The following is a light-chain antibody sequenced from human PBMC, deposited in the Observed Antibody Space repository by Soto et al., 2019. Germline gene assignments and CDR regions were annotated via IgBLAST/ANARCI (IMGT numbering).Light chain of an antibody. Sequence: QSVLTQPASVSGSPGQSITISCTGTSSDVGSYNFVSWYQQHPGKAPKLMIYGVTKRPSGVSSRFSGSKSGNTASLTMSGLQAADEADYYCSSYAGSNTLVFGGGTKVTVL. CDR1: SSDVGSYNF. CDR3: SSYAGSNTLV. CDR2: GVT. J-gene: IGLJ2*01. V-gene: IGLV2-23*02.